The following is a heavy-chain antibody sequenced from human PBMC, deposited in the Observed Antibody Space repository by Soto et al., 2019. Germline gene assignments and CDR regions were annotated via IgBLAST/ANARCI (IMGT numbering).Heavy chain of an antibody. V-gene: IGHV3-23*01. CDR1: GFTFSSYA. CDR2: ISGSGDST. CDR3: ARRNSGWYFDL. D-gene: IGHD4-4*01. Sequence: EVQLLESGGGLVQPGGSLRLSCAASGFTFSSYAMNWVRQAPGKGLQWVSVISGSGDSTYYADSVKGRFTISRDNSKNTLYLQTNSLRAEDTAVYYCARRNSGWYFDLWGRGTLVTVSS. J-gene: IGHJ2*01.